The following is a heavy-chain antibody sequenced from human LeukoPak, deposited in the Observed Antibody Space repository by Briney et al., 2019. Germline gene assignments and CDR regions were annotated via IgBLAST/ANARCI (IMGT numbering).Heavy chain of an antibody. V-gene: IGHV1-69*06. J-gene: IGHJ6*03. Sequence: ASVKVSCKASGGTFSSYAISWVRQAPGQGLEWMGGIIPIFGTANYAQKFQGRVTITADKSTSTAYMELSSLRSEDTAVYYCARAQQPYYYYYMDVWGKGTTVTVSS. CDR2: IIPIFGTA. CDR3: ARAQQPYYYYYMDV. D-gene: IGHD6-13*01. CDR1: GGTFSSYA.